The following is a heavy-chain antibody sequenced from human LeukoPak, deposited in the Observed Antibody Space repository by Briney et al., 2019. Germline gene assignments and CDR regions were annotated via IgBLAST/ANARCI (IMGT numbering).Heavy chain of an antibody. V-gene: IGHV1-18*04. Sequence: ASVKVSCKASGYTFTSYGISWVRQAPGQGLEWMGWISAYNGNTNYAQKLQGRVTMTTDTSTSTAYMELRSLRSDDTAVYYCATELGQQYYYYYGMDVWGKGTTVTVSS. D-gene: IGHD7-27*01. CDR1: GYTFTSYG. J-gene: IGHJ6*04. CDR2: ISAYNGNT. CDR3: ATELGQQYYYYYGMDV.